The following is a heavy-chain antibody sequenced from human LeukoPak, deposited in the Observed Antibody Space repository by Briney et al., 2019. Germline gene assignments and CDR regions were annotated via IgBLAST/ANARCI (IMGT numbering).Heavy chain of an antibody. V-gene: IGHV1-2*02. CDR1: GYTFTGYY. Sequence: GASVKVSCKASGYTFTGYYMHWVRQAPGQGLEWMGWINPNSGGTNYAQKFQGRVTMTRDTPISTAYMELSRLRSDDTAVYYCARVGYGYAPSGYYFDYWGQGTLVTVSS. CDR3: ARVGYGYAPSGYYFDY. D-gene: IGHD5-18*01. CDR2: INPNSGGT. J-gene: IGHJ4*02.